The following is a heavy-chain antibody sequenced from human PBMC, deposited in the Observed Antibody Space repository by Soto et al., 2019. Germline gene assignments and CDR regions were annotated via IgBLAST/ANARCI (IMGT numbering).Heavy chain of an antibody. Sequence: SVKVSCKASGFTFTSSAVQWVRQARGQRLEWIGWIVVGSGNTNYAQKFQERVTITRDMSTSTAYMELSSLRSEDTAVYYCAAEGTYTTATPVVATICGQGTMVTV. CDR2: IVVGSGNT. CDR1: GFTFTSSA. CDR3: AAEGTYTTATPVVATI. V-gene: IGHV1-58*01. J-gene: IGHJ3*02. D-gene: IGHD4-17*01.